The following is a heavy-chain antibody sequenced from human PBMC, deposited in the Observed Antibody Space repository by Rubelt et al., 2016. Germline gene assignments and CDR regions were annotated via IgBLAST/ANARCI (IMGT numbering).Heavy chain of an antibody. V-gene: IGHV1-69*04. D-gene: IGHD5-12*01. CDR1: GGTFSSYA. CDR2: IVPILGIA. CDR3: ARDLRGLVDIVATREGDDY. J-gene: IGHJ4*02. Sequence: GKVSCKASGGTFSSYAISWVRQAPGQGLEWMGRIVPILGIANYAQKFKGRVTITADKSTSTAYMELSSLRSEDTAVDYCARDLRGLVDIVATREGDDYWGQGTLVTVSS.